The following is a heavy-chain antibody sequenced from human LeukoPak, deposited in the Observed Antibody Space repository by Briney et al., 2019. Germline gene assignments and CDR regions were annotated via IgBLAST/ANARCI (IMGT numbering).Heavy chain of an antibody. V-gene: IGHV3-30*18. CDR2: ITYDGSNK. J-gene: IGHJ4*02. D-gene: IGHD6-19*01. CDR1: GFTFSSYC. Sequence: PGSSLRLSCAASGFTFSSYCMHWVRQAPGKGLEWVAVITYDGSNKYYADSVKGRFTISRDNSKNTLYLQMNSLRAEDTAVYYCAKDYQYSSGGIDYWGRGTLVTVSS. CDR3: AKDYQYSSGGIDY.